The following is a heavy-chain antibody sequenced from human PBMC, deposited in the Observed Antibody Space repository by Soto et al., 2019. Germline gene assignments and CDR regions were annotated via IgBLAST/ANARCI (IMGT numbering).Heavy chain of an antibody. J-gene: IGHJ6*02. Sequence: SQTLSLTCAISGDSVSSNSAAWNWIRQSPSRGLEWLGRTYYRSKWYNDYALSVKSRIIINPDTSKNQFSLQLKSVTPEDTAVYYCARVRGAVATKKKHYYYYCGMDVCGQGTTVTVFS. CDR3: ARVRGAVATKKKHYYYYCGMDV. CDR2: TYYRSKWYN. V-gene: IGHV6-1*01. D-gene: IGHD6-19*01. CDR1: GDSVSSNSAA.